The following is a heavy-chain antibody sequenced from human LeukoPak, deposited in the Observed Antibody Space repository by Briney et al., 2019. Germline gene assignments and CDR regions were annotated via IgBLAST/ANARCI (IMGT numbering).Heavy chain of an antibody. V-gene: IGHV3-7*01. Sequence: GGSLRLSCAASGFTFSSYWMSWVRQAPGKGLEWVANIKQDGSEKYYVDSVKGRSTISRDNAKNSLYLQMNSLRAEDTAVYYCARGLTYYDILTGYRRGDYFDYWGQGTLVTVSS. D-gene: IGHD3-9*01. CDR3: ARGLTYYDILTGYRRGDYFDY. CDR2: IKQDGSEK. CDR1: GFTFSSYW. J-gene: IGHJ4*02.